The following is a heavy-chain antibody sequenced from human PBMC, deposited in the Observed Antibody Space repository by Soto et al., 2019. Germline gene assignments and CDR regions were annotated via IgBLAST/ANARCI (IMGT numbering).Heavy chain of an antibody. V-gene: IGHV3-23*01. CDR1: GFSFSSYA. CDR3: AKATLRVVHPLVFDH. J-gene: IGHJ4*03. D-gene: IGHD3-3*01. Sequence: PGGSLRLSCTASGFSFSSYAMNWVRQAPGKGLEWISVISGSGGATYFADSVKGRFTISRDNSKNILYLQMNSLRAEDTAVYYCAKATLRVVHPLVFDHWGQGSLVTVSS. CDR2: ISGSGGAT.